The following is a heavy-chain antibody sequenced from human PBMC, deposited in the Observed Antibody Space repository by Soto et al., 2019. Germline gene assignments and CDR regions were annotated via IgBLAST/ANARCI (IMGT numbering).Heavy chain of an antibody. CDR1: GYTFTSYG. J-gene: IGHJ6*02. D-gene: IGHD1-26*01. CDR3: ARDHGGSFLQTLDYYYYGKDV. CDR2: ISAYNGNT. Sequence: KVSCKASGYTFTSYGISWVRQAPGQGLEWMGWISAYNGNTNYAQKLQGRATMTTDTSTSTAYMELRSLRSDDTAVYYCARDHGGSFLQTLDYYYYGKDVWGQGTTVTVSS. V-gene: IGHV1-18*01.